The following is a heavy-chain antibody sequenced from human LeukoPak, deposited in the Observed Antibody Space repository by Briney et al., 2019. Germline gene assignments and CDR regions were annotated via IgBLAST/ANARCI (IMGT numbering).Heavy chain of an antibody. CDR1: GYSFNDYS. Sequence: VASVKVSCKASGYSFNDYSMHWVRQAPGQGLEWMGRINSNSGGTSYVQNFQGRVTMTRDTSINTAYMELSGLTSDDTAVYYCARGGSGSGYLYYFDYWGQGTLVSVSS. D-gene: IGHD3-10*01. CDR2: INSNSGGT. J-gene: IGHJ4*02. V-gene: IGHV1-2*06. CDR3: ARGGSGSGYLYYFDY.